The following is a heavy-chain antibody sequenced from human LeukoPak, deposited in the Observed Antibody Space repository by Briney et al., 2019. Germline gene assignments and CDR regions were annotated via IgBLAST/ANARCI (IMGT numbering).Heavy chain of an antibody. CDR2: INSNGGIT. CDR3: VKGVAARLDY. CDR1: GFTFSCYA. J-gene: IGHJ4*02. Sequence: GGSLRLSCSASGFTFSCYAMHWVRQAPGKGLEYVSAINSNGGITFYADSMKGRFTISRDDSKNTLYLQMSSLRAEDTAIYYCVKGVAARLDYWGQGTLVTVSS. D-gene: IGHD6-6*01. V-gene: IGHV3-64D*09.